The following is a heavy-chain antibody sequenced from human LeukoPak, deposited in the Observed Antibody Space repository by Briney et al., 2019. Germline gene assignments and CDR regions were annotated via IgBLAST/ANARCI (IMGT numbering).Heavy chain of an antibody. D-gene: IGHD6-19*01. CDR2: ISSSGATT. Sequence: PGGSLRLSCAASGFTFRSYAMTWVRQAPGKGLEWVSTISSSGATTYYADSVKGLFTISRDNSKNTLYLQLNSLRAEDSAIYYCAKGASGSSGWFGDYWGQGTQVTVSS. J-gene: IGHJ4*02. V-gene: IGHV3-23*01. CDR3: AKGASGSSGWFGDY. CDR1: GFTFRSYA.